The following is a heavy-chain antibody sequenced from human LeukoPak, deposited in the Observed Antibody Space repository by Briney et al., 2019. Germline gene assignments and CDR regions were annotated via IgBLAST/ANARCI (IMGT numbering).Heavy chain of an antibody. CDR3: ARDLYYYDSSGSALYYFDY. V-gene: IGHV1-69*13. D-gene: IGHD3-22*01. CDR1: GGTFSSYA. J-gene: IGHJ4*02. CDR2: ISPIFGTA. Sequence: SVKVSCKASGGTFSSYAISWVRQAPGQGLEWMGGISPIFGTANYAQKFQGRVTITADESTSTAYMELSSLRSEDTAVYYCARDLYYYDSSGSALYYFDYWGQGTLVTVSS.